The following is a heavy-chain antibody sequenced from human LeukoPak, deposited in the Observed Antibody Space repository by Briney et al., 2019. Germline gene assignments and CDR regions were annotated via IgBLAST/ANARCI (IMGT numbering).Heavy chain of an antibody. CDR2: ISAYNGNT. CDR3: ARDRNYYGSASYYSPLATLGDY. CDR1: GYTFTSYG. D-gene: IGHD3-10*01. V-gene: IGHV1-18*01. J-gene: IGHJ4*02. Sequence: GASVKVSCKASGYTFTSYGISWVRQAPGQGLEGMGWISAYNGNTHYAQKLQGRVTMTTDTSTSTAYMELRSLRPDDPAVYYCARDRNYYGSASYYSPLATLGDYWGQGTLVTVSS.